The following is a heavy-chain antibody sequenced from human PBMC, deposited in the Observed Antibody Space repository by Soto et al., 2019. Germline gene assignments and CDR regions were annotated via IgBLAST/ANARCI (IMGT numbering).Heavy chain of an antibody. CDR1: GGSISSYY. CDR2: IYTSGST. J-gene: IGHJ6*02. V-gene: IGHV4-4*07. CDR3: ARELQRVYRRQSGGMDF. D-gene: IGHD5-18*01. Sequence: PSETLSLTCTVPGGSISSYYWSWIRQPAGKGLEWIGRIYTSGSTNYNPSLKNRVTMSVDTSKDQFSLKLSSVTAAATAVYYCARELQRVYRRQSGGMDFWGQGTTVTVSS.